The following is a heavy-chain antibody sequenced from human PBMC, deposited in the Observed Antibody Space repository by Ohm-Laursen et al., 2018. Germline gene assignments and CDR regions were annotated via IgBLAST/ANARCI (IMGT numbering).Heavy chain of an antibody. J-gene: IGHJ4*02. D-gene: IGHD3-22*01. CDR3: AGNSSGVDY. CDR1: GGSFSGYY. V-gene: IGHV4-34*01. Sequence: SQTLSLTCAVYGGSFSGYYWSWIRQPPGKGLEWIGEINHSGSTNYNPSLKSRVTISVDTSKNQFSLKLSSVTAADTAVYYCAGNSSGVDYWGQGTLVTVSS. CDR2: INHSGST.